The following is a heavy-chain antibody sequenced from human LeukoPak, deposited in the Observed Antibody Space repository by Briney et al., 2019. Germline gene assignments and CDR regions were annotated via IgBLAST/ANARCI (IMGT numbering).Heavy chain of an antibody. CDR2: ISYDGSNK. J-gene: IGHJ4*02. CDR3: ARDHRYSSGWYSFPDY. CDR1: GFTFSSYS. D-gene: IGHD6-19*01. Sequence: GGSLRLSCAASGFTFSSYSMNWVRQAPGKGLEWVAVISYDGSNKYYADSVKGRFTISRDNSKNTLYLQMNSLRAEDTAVYYCARDHRYSSGWYSFPDYWGQGTLVTVSS. V-gene: IGHV3-30*03.